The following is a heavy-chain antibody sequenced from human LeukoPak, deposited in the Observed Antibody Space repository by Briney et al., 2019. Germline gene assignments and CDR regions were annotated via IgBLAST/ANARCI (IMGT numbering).Heavy chain of an antibody. CDR3: ARGIAVAGTFDY. V-gene: IGHV3-7*01. D-gene: IGHD6-19*01. CDR1: GFTFTNYW. Sequence: PGGSLRLSCAASGFTFTNYWMSWVRQAPGKGLELVANIKQDRSEKYYVDSVKGRFTISRDNAKNSLYLQMNSLRAEDTAVYYCARGIAVAGTFDYWGQGTLVTVSS. J-gene: IGHJ4*02. CDR2: IKQDRSEK.